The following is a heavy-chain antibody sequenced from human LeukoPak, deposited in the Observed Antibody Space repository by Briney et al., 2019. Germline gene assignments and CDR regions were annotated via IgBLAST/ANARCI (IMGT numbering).Heavy chain of an antibody. J-gene: IGHJ4*02. CDR1: GFTIRYYV. Sequence: PGGSLRLFCSASGFTIRYYVMHWVRQAPGKGLEFVSGINSDGGDIHYADSVKDRFIISRDNFKTTLYLQMSSLRPEDTAVYYWVVPLTGYAYGCDSSGQGTLVAVSS. D-gene: IGHD5-18*01. CDR2: INSDGGDI. V-gene: IGHV3-64D*09. CDR3: VVPLTGYAYGCDS.